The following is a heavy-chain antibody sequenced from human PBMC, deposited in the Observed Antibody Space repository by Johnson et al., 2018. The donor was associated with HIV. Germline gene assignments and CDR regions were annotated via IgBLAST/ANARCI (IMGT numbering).Heavy chain of an antibody. Sequence: LLVESGGGLVQPGRSLRLSCAASGFTFDDYAMHWVRQVPGKGLEWVSGISWNSGSIAYADSVKGRFTISRDNAKNSLYLQMNNLRVEDTAVYYCASEVEYSILGGVWGQGTMVTVSS. J-gene: IGHJ3*01. D-gene: IGHD6-6*01. CDR3: ASEVEYSILGGV. CDR1: GFTFDDYA. CDR2: ISWNSGSI. V-gene: IGHV3-9*01.